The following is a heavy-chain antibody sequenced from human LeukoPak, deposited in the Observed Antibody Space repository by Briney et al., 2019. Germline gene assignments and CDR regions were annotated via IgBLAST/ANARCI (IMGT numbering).Heavy chain of an antibody. J-gene: IGHJ3*02. CDR1: GFTFSDYY. V-gene: IGHV3-11*01. CDR3: ARHPLWYGELLMAFDI. Sequence: GGSLRLSCAASGFTFSDYYMSWIRQAPGKGLEWVSYISSSGSTIYYADSVKGRFTISRDNAKNSLYLQMNSLRAEDTAVYYCARHPLWYGELLMAFDIWGQGTMVTVSS. CDR2: ISSSGSTI. D-gene: IGHD3-10*01.